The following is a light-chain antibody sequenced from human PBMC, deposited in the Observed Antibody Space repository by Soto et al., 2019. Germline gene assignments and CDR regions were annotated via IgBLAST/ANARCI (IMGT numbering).Light chain of an antibody. CDR2: AAS. Sequence: DIQMTQSPSSLSASVGDRVTITCRASQTISTFLNWYQLKPGKAPKLLIYAASTLQSGVPSRFSGSGSGTDFNLTISSLQPEDFANYHCQQSYSTPRTFGQGTKVEI. CDR3: QQSYSTPRT. V-gene: IGKV1-39*01. CDR1: QTISTF. J-gene: IGKJ1*01.